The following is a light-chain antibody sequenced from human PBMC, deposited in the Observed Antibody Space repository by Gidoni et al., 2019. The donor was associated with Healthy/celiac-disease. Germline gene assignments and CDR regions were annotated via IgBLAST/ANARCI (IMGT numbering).Light chain of an antibody. J-gene: IGKJ2*01. CDR3: QQYNNWPPYT. V-gene: IGKV3-15*01. CDR1: QSVSSN. Sequence: EIVMTQSPAPLSVSPGERATLSCRPSQSVSSNLAWYQPKPGQAPRLLIYGASTRATGIPARFSGSGSGTEFTLTISSLQSEDFAVYYCQQYNNWPPYTFGQGTKLEIK. CDR2: GAS.